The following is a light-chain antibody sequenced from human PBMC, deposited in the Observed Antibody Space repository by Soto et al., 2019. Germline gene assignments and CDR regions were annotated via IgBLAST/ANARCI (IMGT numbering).Light chain of an antibody. J-gene: IGLJ1*01. CDR1: SSDVGGYNY. Sequence: QSALTQPASVSGSPGQSITISCTGTSSDVGGYNYVSWYQQHPGKAPKLMIYDVSNRPSGVSNRFSGSKSGNTASLTISGLQAEDEGDNYCSSYTSSSTLVFGTGTKLTVL. V-gene: IGLV2-14*01. CDR3: SSYTSSSTLV. CDR2: DVS.